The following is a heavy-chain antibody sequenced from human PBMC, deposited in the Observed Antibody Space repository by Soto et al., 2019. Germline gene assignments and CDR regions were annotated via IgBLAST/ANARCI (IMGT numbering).Heavy chain of an antibody. J-gene: IGHJ4*02. D-gene: IGHD3-10*01. Sequence: PGGSLRLSCAASGFTFDDYGMSWVRQAPGKGLEWVSGINWNGGSTGYADSVKGRFTISRDNAKNSLYLQMNSLRAEDTALYYCARSRGIYYYGSGNYFDYWGQGTLVTVSS. CDR2: INWNGGST. V-gene: IGHV3-20*04. CDR3: ARSRGIYYYGSGNYFDY. CDR1: GFTFDDYG.